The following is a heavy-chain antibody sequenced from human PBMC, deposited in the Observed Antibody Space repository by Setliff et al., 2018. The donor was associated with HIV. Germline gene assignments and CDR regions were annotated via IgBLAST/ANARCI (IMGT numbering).Heavy chain of an antibody. Sequence: SETQSLTCAVYGGSFSDYSWSWIRQPPGKGLEWIGEINYSGSTKYNPSLKSRVAISPNTSKSQFSLKLTSVTAADTAVYFCARIGSGNYSPFDIWGQGTMVTVSS. D-gene: IGHD3-10*01. CDR3: ARIGSGNYSPFDI. CDR1: GGSFSDYS. J-gene: IGHJ3*02. CDR2: INYSGST. V-gene: IGHV4-34*01.